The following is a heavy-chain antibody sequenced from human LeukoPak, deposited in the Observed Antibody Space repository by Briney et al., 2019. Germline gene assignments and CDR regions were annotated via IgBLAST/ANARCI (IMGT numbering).Heavy chain of an antibody. Sequence: PETLSLTCTVSGGSISGYYWSWIRQPPGQGLEWIGYIFYSGSTNYNPTLKSRVTISVDTSENQFSLRLSSVTAADTAVYFCARQASWLPYFDLWGRGTLVAVSS. V-gene: IGHV4-59*08. CDR1: GGSISGYY. D-gene: IGHD6-13*01. J-gene: IGHJ2*01. CDR2: IFYSGST. CDR3: ARQASWLPYFDL.